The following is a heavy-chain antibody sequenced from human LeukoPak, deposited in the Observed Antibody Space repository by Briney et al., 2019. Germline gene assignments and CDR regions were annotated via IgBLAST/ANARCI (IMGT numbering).Heavy chain of an antibody. V-gene: IGHV3-74*01. Sequence: GGSLRLSCAASGFTLSNYWMIHWVRQVPGKGLQWDSRINNDGNLKTDGRDTGYADSVKGRFTISTDNAKNTLYLQMNSPIAEDAAVVYCAGDGGTDTQDYYFDLWGSGTQVTVSS. J-gene: IGHJ2*01. CDR2: INNDGNLKTDGRDT. CDR3: AGDGGTDTQDYYFDL. CDR1: GFTLSNYW. D-gene: IGHD3-10*01.